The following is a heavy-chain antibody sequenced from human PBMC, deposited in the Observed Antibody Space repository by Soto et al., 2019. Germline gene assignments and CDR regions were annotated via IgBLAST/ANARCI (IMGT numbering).Heavy chain of an antibody. D-gene: IGHD4-17*01. CDR3: ARSEATVLDY. Sequence: SETLSLTCAVEGGSFNDDYWSWIRQSPGKGLEWIGEINDSGSTKYNPSLKSRVTISVDKSKNHFSLKLSSVTAADTAVYYCARSEATVLDYWGQGTLVTVSS. V-gene: IGHV4-34*01. CDR2: INDSGST. J-gene: IGHJ4*02. CDR1: GGSFNDDY.